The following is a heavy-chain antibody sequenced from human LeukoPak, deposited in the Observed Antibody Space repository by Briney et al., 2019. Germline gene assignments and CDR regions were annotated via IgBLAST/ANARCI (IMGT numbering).Heavy chain of an antibody. J-gene: IGHJ3*02. CDR3: ATTYDYDDAFDI. CDR2: ISYDGSNK. Sequence: GGSLRLSCAASGFTFSSYGMHWVRQAPGKGLERVAVISYDGSNKYYADSVKGRFTISRDNSKNTLYLQMNSLRAEDTAVYYCATTYDYDDAFDIWGQGTMVTVSS. D-gene: IGHD4-17*01. V-gene: IGHV3-30*03. CDR1: GFTFSSYG.